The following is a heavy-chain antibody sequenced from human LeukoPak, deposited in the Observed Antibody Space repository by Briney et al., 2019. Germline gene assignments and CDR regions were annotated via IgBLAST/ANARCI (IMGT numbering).Heavy chain of an antibody. V-gene: IGHV3-23*01. CDR2: ISGSGGST. Sequence: GGSLRLSCAASGFTFSSYAMSWVRQAPGKGLEWVSAISGSGGSTYYADSVKGRFTISRDNSKNTLYLQMNSLRAEDTAVYYCAKGGYSSSWDYYYYMDLWGKGTTVTVSS. CDR1: GFTFSSYA. J-gene: IGHJ6*03. D-gene: IGHD6-13*01. CDR3: AKGGYSSSWDYYYYMDL.